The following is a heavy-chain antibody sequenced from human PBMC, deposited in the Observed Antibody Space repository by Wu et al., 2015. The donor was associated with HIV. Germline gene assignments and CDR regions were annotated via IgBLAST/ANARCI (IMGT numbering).Heavy chain of an antibody. J-gene: IGHJ6*03. CDR3: ARDTGKLEYSLSPPSYYMDV. D-gene: IGHD2/OR15-2a*01. CDR2: INPNSGGT. CDR1: GYTFDSYG. V-gene: IGHV1-2*02. Sequence: QVQLVQSANEVKKSGASVKVSCKTSGYTFDSYGVTWVRQAPGQGPEWMGWINPNSGGTNYAQKFQARVTMTRDTSISTAYMELSRLRSDDTAVYYCARDTGKLEYSLSPPSYYMDVWDKGTTVTVSS.